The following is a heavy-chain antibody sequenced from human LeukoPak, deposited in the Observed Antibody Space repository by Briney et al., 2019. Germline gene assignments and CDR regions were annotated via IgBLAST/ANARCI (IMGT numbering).Heavy chain of an antibody. Sequence: GGSLRLSCAASGFTFSSYSMNWVRQAPGKGLEWVSSISSSSSYIYYADSVKGRFTISRDNAKNSLYLQMNSLRAEDTAVYYCASPSTVTTNYYYGMDVWGQGTTVTVSS. D-gene: IGHD4-17*01. J-gene: IGHJ6*02. CDR1: GFTFSSYS. V-gene: IGHV3-21*01. CDR2: ISSSSSYI. CDR3: ASPSTVTTNYYYGMDV.